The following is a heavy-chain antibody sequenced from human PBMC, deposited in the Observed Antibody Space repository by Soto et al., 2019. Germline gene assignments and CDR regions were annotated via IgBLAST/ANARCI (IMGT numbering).Heavy chain of an antibody. CDR1: GFSLSTTEVA. Sequence: ESRPTLVNPTQSLTLTCSFSGFSLSTTEVAVGWIRQPPGKALEWLALIYWDDDKRYSPSLKSRLTITKDTSKNQVVLTMTNMDPVDTATYYCAHRDDIHYFDYWAREHWSPSPQ. D-gene: IGHD2-8*01. CDR3: AHRDDIHYFDY. CDR2: IYWDDDK. J-gene: IGHJ4*02. V-gene: IGHV2-5*02.